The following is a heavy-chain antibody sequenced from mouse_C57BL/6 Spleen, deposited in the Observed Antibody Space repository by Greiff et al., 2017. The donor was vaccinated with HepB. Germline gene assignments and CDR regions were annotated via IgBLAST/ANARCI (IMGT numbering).Heavy chain of an antibody. J-gene: IGHJ2*01. V-gene: IGHV5-4*01. CDR3: AIDGTLYGNSDY. D-gene: IGHD2-1*01. CDR1: GFTFSSYA. CDR2: ISDGGSYT. Sequence: EVQLVESGGGLVKPGGSLKLSCAASGFTFSSYAMSWVRQTPEKRLEWVATISDGGSYTYYPDNVKGRFTISRDNAKNNLYLQMSHLKSEDTAMYYCAIDGTLYGNSDYWGPGTTLTVST.